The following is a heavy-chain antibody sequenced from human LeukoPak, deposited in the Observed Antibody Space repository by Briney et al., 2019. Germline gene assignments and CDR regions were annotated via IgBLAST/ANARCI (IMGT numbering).Heavy chain of an antibody. CDR2: IKQDGSEK. CDR3: ARLGGGHSSSWYDAFDI. D-gene: IGHD6-13*01. J-gene: IGHJ3*02. CDR1: GFTFSSYW. Sequence: GGSLRLSCAASGFTFSSYWMSWVRQAPGKGLEWVANIKQDGSEKYYVDSVKGRFTISRDNAKNSPYLQMNSLRAEDTAVYYCARLGGGHSSSWYDAFDIWGQGTMVTVSS. V-gene: IGHV3-7*01.